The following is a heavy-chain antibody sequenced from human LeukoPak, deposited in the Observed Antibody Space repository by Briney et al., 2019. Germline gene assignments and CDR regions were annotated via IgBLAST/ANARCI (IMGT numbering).Heavy chain of an antibody. Sequence: GASVKVSCKASGYTFTGYYIHWVRQAPGQGLEWMGWISPNSGGTNFAQKFQGRVTMTRDTSISTAYMELSRLRSDDTAVYYCAVTVVARRSYYFDYWGQGTLVTVSS. V-gene: IGHV1-2*02. CDR2: ISPNSGGT. J-gene: IGHJ4*02. CDR3: AVTVVARRSYYFDY. D-gene: IGHD6-6*01. CDR1: GYTFTGYY.